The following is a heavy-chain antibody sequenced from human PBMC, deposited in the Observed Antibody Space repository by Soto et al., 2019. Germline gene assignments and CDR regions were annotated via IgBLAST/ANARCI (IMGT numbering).Heavy chain of an antibody. CDR3: ARTIRADFWSGYSYYYYYYMDV. CDR2: IYSGGNT. V-gene: IGHV3-66*01. J-gene: IGHJ6*03. D-gene: IGHD3-3*01. Sequence: EVQLVESGGGLVQPGGSLRLSCAASGFTVSSNYMSWVRQAPGKGLEWVSIIYSGGNTYYAGSVQGRFTISRDNSKNTLYLKMHSLRAEDTAVYYCARTIRADFWSGYSYYYYYYMDVWGKGTTVTVSS. CDR1: GFTVSSNY.